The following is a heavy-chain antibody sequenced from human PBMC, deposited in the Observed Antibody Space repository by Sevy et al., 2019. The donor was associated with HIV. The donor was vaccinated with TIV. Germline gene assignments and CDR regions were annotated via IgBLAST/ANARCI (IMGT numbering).Heavy chain of an antibody. D-gene: IGHD3-3*01. V-gene: IGHV1-24*01. CDR3: VTLDFWSDYPFYGVDV. CDR2: FDPEDGET. J-gene: IGHJ6*02. CDR1: GYTLSKLP. Sequence: ASVKVSCKVSGYTLSKLPMHWVRQAPGKGLEWMGGFDPEDGETIYAQKFQGRVIMTEDTSSDTAYMELSSLRSEDTAVYYCVTLDFWSDYPFYGVDVWGQGTTVTVSS.